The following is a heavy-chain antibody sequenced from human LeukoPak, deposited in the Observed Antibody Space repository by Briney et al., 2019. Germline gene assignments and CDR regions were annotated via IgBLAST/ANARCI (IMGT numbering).Heavy chain of an antibody. Sequence: TGGSLRLSCAASGFTVSSDSMTWVRQAPGKGLEWVSLIYSGGATYYADSVKGRFTVSRDNSRNTLYLQMNSLRAEDTAVYYCARDPVEWELLLDCWGQGTLVTVSS. D-gene: IGHD1-26*01. J-gene: IGHJ4*02. V-gene: IGHV3-53*01. CDR3: ARDPVEWELLLDC. CDR2: IYSGGAT. CDR1: GFTVSSDS.